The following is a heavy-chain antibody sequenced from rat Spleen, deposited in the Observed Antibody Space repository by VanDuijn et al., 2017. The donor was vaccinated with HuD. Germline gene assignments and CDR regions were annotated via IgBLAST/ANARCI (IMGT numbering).Heavy chain of an antibody. J-gene: IGHJ4*01. CDR3: ARPHNYRYVMDV. D-gene: IGHD1-10*01. CDR1: GFSFSDYY. CDR2: ISPDGDST. Sequence: EVQLVESGGNLVQPGRSLKLSCAASGFSFSDYYMAWVRQAPTKGLDWVASISPDGDSTYYQDSVKGRFTISRDNAKSTLYLQMNSLRSEDTATYYCARPHNYRYVMDVWGQGASVTVSS. V-gene: IGHV5-22*01.